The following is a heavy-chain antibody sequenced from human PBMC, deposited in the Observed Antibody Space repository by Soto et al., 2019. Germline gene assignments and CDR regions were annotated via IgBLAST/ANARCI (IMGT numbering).Heavy chain of an antibody. D-gene: IGHD6-6*01. CDR2: ISGSGGST. J-gene: IGHJ4*02. V-gene: IGHV3-23*01. Sequence: GGSLRLSCAASGFTFSSYAMSWVRQAPGKGLEWVSAISGSGGSTYYADSVKGRFTISRDNSKNTLYLQMNSLRAEDTAVYYCAKTPGVYSSSSPFDYWGRGTLVTVSS. CDR1: GFTFSSYA. CDR3: AKTPGVYSSSSPFDY.